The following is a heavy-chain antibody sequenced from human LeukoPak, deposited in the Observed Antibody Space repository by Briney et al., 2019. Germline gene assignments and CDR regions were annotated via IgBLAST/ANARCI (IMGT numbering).Heavy chain of an antibody. J-gene: IGHJ4*02. CDR1: GFTFSSYA. D-gene: IGHD5-18*01. V-gene: IGHV3-23*01. CDR2: ISGSGGST. Sequence: GSLRLSCAASGFTFSSYAMRWVRQAPGKGLEWVSAISGSGGSTYYADSVKGRFTISRDNSKNTLYLQMNSLRAEDTAVYYCAKGYSYGSRNPLRDGYNIWGQGTLVTVSS. CDR3: AKGYSYGSRNPLRDGYNI.